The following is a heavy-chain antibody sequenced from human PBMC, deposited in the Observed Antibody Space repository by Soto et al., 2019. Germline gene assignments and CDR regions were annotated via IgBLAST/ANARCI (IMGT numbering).Heavy chain of an antibody. V-gene: IGHV4-61*01. Sequence: PSETLSLTCTVPGGSVNIGTYYWGWIRQPPGKGLEWIGYISYSGSTNYNPSLKSRVTISVDTSKNQFSLKLSSVTAADTAVYYCARGTTSSWYDYWGQGTLVTVSS. CDR2: ISYSGST. J-gene: IGHJ4*02. CDR3: ARGTTSSWYDY. D-gene: IGHD6-13*01. CDR1: GGSVNIGTYY.